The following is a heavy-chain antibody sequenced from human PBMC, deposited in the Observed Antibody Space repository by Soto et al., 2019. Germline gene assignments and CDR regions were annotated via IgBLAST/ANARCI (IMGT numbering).Heavy chain of an antibody. CDR3: GNALPVTSFWGWDEDYDYGMDG. CDR1: GFTFSSYA. D-gene: IGHD3-16*01. CDR2: ISYDGSNK. V-gene: IGHV3-30-3*01. J-gene: IGHJ6*02. Sequence: QVQLVESGGGVVQPGRSLRLSCAASGFTFSSYAMHWVRQAPGKGLEWVAVISYDGSNKYYADSVKGRLTISRDNPKNTMDLKRTSLGAERTSVYYCGNALPVTSFWGWDEDYDYGMDGWGQGTTVTVSS.